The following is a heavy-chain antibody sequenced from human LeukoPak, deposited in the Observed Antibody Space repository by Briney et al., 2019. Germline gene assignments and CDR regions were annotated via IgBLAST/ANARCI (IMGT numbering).Heavy chain of an antibody. Sequence: GGSLRLSCAASGFTVSSNYMSWVRQAPGKGLEWVSSISSTGSDMYYVDSVKGRFTISRDNAKNSLFLQVNSLGAEDTAVYYCARIALYDDTAFYSGYYYYYYPMDVWGQGTTVTVSS. V-gene: IGHV3-21*01. J-gene: IGHJ6*02. CDR3: ARIALYDDTAFYSGYYYYYYPMDV. CDR2: ISSTGSDM. CDR1: GFTVSSNY. D-gene: IGHD3-9*01.